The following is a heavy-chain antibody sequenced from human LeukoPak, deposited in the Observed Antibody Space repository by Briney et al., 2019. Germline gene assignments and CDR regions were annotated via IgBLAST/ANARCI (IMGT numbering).Heavy chain of an antibody. D-gene: IGHD3-10*01. CDR2: ISAYNGNT. Sequence: ASVKVSCKASGYTFTSYGISWVRQAPGQGLEWMGWISAYNGNTNYAQKLQGRVTMTTDTSTSTAYMELRSLRSDDTAVYYCARLYYYGSGVLHGMDVWGQGTTVTVSS. CDR1: GYTFTSYG. CDR3: ARLYYYGSGVLHGMDV. V-gene: IGHV1-18*01. J-gene: IGHJ6*02.